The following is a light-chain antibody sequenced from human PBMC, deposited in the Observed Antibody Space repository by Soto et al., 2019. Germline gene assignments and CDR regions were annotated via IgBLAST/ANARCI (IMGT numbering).Light chain of an antibody. J-gene: IGKJ5*01. CDR3: QQYNNWPPST. CDR1: QSVRSN. V-gene: IGKV3-15*01. CDR2: GAR. Sequence: ETVLTQSPATLSSSPGERATLSFRASQSVRSNVAWYQQKSGQAPRLLIYGARSRATGVPARFSGSGSGTEFSLTISSLQSEDFGVYFCQQYNNWPPSTFGQGTRLEI.